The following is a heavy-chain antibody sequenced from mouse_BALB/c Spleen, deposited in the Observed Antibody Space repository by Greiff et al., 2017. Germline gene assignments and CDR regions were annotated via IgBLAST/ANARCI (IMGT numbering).Heavy chain of an antibody. D-gene: IGHD3-2*01. J-gene: IGHJ3*01. V-gene: IGHV1S81*02. CDR1: GYTFTSYW. Sequence: QVQLQQPGAELVKPGASVKLSCKASGYTFTSYWMHWVKQRPGQGLEWIGEINPSNGRTNYNGKLKGKATLKADKSSSTAYMQLSSLTSVDSAVDVCARSTARATFAYWGQGTLVTVSA. CDR3: ARSTARATFAY. CDR2: INPSNGRT.